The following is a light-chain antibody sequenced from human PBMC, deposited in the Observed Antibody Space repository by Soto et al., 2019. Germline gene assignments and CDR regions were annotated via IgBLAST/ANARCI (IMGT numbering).Light chain of an antibody. CDR1: QSVSNNY. CDR3: HHYGISSR. CDR2: DAS. J-gene: IGKJ1*01. Sequence: EIVLTQSPATLSLSPGERATLSCGASQSVSNNYLAWYQQKPGLAPRLLIYDASSRVTGIPDRFSGSGSGTDFTLTISRLEPEDFAVYYCHHYGISSRFGQGTNLDIK. V-gene: IGKV3D-20*01.